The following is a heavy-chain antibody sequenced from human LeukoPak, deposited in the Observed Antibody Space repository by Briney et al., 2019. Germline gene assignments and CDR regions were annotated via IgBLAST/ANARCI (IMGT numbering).Heavy chain of an antibody. CDR1: GFTFSTYN. V-gene: IGHV3-48*01. J-gene: IGHJ4*02. Sequence: QPGGSLRLSCAASGFTFSTYNMHWVRQAPGKGLEWVSYISSTSSTIYYADSVKGRFTISRDNAKNSLYLQMNSLRAEDTAVYYCAKESTYYYDSSGIVDYWGQGTLVTVSS. CDR2: ISSTSSTI. CDR3: AKESTYYYDSSGIVDY. D-gene: IGHD3-22*01.